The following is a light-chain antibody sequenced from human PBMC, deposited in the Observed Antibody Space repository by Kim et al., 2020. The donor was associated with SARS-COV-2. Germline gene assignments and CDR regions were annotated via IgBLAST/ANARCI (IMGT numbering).Light chain of an antibody. CDR1: SSNIGAGYD. V-gene: IGLV1-40*01. CDR3: QSYDSSMNVYV. J-gene: IGLJ1*01. Sequence: QRVTISCTGSSSNIGAGYDVRWYQQLPGTAPNLLIYDNNYRPSGVPDRFSGSKSGTSASLAITGLQAEDEADYYCQSYDSSMNVYVFGTGTKVTVL. CDR2: DNN.